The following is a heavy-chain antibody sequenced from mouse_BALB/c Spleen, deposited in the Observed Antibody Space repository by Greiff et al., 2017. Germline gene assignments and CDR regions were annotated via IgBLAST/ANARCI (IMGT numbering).Heavy chain of an antibody. D-gene: IGHD2-1*01. CDR3: AGGNYEAMDY. V-gene: IGHV3-8*02. J-gene: IGHJ4*01. CDR2: ISYSGST. Sequence: EVKVEESGPSLVKPSQTLSLTCSVTGDSITSGYWNWIRKFPGNKLEYMGYISYSGSTYYNPSLKSRISITRDTSKNQYYLQLNSVTTEDTATYYCAGGNYEAMDYWGQGTSVTVSS. CDR1: GDSITSGY.